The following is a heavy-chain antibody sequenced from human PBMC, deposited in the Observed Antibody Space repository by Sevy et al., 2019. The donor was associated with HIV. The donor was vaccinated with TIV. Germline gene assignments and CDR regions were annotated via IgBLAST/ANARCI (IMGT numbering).Heavy chain of an antibody. CDR2: MSPYNGNK. CDR3: ARGSTSWYDY. J-gene: IGHJ4*02. D-gene: IGHD2-8*01. V-gene: IGHV1-18*01. CDR1: GYTFTTYN. Sequence: VSVKVSCKASGYTFTTYNIVWVRQAPGQGLEWLAWMSPYNGNKNYAQRVQGRVTMTTDTFTDTAFLELRSLEFDDTATYYCARGSTSWYDYWGQGTLVTGSS.